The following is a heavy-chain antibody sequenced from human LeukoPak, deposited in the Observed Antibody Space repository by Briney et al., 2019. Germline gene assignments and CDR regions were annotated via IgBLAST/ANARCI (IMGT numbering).Heavy chain of an antibody. CDR2: IIPILGIA. CDR1: GGTFSSYA. V-gene: IGHV1-69*04. D-gene: IGHD6-19*01. Sequence: SVKVSCKASGGTFSSYAISWVRQAPGQGLEGMGRIIPILGIANYAQKFQGRVTITADKSTSTAYMEPSSLRSEDTAVYYCARDFGIAVAGNWFDPWGQGTLVTVSS. J-gene: IGHJ5*02. CDR3: ARDFGIAVAGNWFDP.